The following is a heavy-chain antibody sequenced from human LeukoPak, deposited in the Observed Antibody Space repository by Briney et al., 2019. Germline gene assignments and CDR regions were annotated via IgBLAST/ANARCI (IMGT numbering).Heavy chain of an antibody. CDR3: ARDGRGSSSWYGETGYYFDY. CDR2: IIPILGIA. V-gene: IGHV1-69*04. D-gene: IGHD6-13*01. Sequence: SVKVSCKASGGTFSSYAISWVRQAPGQGLEWVGRIIPILGIANYAQKFQGRVTITADKSTSTAYMELSSLRSEDTAVYYCARDGRGSSSWYGETGYYFDYWGQGTLVTVSS. CDR1: GGTFSSYA. J-gene: IGHJ4*02.